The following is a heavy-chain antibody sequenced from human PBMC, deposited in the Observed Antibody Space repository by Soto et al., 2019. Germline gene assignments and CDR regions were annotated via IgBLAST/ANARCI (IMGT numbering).Heavy chain of an antibody. CDR3: TTPLYSYGLRRDGYNSPGFDP. CDR2: IRSKANSYAT. V-gene: IGHV3-73*02. J-gene: IGHJ5*02. Sequence: EVQLVESGGGLVQPGGSLKLSCAASGFTFSGSAMHWVRQASGKGLEWVGRIRSKANSYATAYAASVKGRFTISRDDSKNTAYLQMNSLKTEDTAVYYCTTPLYSYGLRRDGYNSPGFDPWGQGTLVTVSS. CDR1: GFTFSGSA. D-gene: IGHD5-18*01.